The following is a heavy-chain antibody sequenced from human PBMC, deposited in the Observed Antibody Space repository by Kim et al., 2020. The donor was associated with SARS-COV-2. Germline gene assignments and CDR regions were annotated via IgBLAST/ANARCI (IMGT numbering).Heavy chain of an antibody. V-gene: IGHV3-23*03. J-gene: IGHJ4*02. D-gene: IGHD3-16*01. CDR2: IYSGGSST. CDR1: GFTFSSYA. Sequence: GGSLRLSCAASGFTFSSYAMSWVRQAPGKGLEWVSVIYSGGSSTYYADSVKGRFTISRDNSKNTLYLQMNSLRAEDTAVYYCAKRFGDYWGQGTLVTVSS. CDR3: AKRFGDY.